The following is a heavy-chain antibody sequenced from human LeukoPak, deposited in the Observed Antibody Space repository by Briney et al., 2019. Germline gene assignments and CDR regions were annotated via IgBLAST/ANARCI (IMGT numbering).Heavy chain of an antibody. J-gene: IGHJ3*02. CDR2: TYYRSKWYN. Sequence: SQTLSLTCGISGDSVSTNGVAWNWIRQSPSRGLEWLGRTYYRSKWYNDYAVSVKSRITINPDTSRNQFSLQLNSVTPEDTAVYYCARWRSSPFDTWGQGTVVTVSS. CDR1: GDSVSTNGVA. D-gene: IGHD3-3*01. V-gene: IGHV6-1*01. CDR3: ARWRSSPFDT.